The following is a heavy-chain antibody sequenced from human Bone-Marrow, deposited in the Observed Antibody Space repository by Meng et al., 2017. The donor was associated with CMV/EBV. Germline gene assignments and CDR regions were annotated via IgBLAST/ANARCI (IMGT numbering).Heavy chain of an antibody. CDR1: GGSISSSSYY. D-gene: IGHD6-13*01. CDR3: AEGIAAAGASFDY. Sequence: QLQLQESGPGLVKPSETLSLTCTVSGGSISSSSYYWGWLRQPPGKGLEWIGSIYYSGSTYYNPSLKSRVTISVDTSKNQFSLKLSSMTAADTAVYYCAEGIAAAGASFDYWGQGTLVTVSA. V-gene: IGHV4-39*07. CDR2: IYYSGST. J-gene: IGHJ4*02.